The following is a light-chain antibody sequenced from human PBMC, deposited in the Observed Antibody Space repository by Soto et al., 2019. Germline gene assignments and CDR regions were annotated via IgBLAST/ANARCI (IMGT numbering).Light chain of an antibody. CDR1: RSVTSN. J-gene: IGKJ2*01. V-gene: IGKV3-15*01. Sequence: MTQSPATLSVSPGERVTLSCGASRSVTSNVDWYQQKPCQAPRLLVYGESTRTTGIPGRLSGSGSRTESTLTITSLQSADFAVYFCQQYNNWQYTVGQGTKLQIK. CDR3: QQYNNWQYT. CDR2: GES.